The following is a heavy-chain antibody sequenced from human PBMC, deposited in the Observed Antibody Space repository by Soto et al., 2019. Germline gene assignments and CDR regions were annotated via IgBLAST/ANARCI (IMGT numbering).Heavy chain of an antibody. V-gene: IGHV4-30-4*01. Sequence: SETLSLTCTVSGGSISRGDYYWSWIRQPPGKGLEWIGYIYYSGSTYYNPSLKSRVTISVDTSKNQFSLKLSSVTAADTAVYYCARVRPQGRYCSGGSCPPRGNWFDPWGQGTLVTVS. CDR2: IYYSGST. J-gene: IGHJ5*02. CDR1: GGSISRGDYY. CDR3: ARVRPQGRYCSGGSCPPRGNWFDP. D-gene: IGHD2-15*01.